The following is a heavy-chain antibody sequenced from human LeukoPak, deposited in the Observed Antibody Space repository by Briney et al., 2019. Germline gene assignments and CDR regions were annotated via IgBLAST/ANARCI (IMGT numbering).Heavy chain of an antibody. J-gene: IGHJ4*02. CDR3: ARSLTIFGVVPLPTLYYFDY. V-gene: IGHV3-7*01. CDR1: GFTFSSYW. CDR2: IKQDGSEK. D-gene: IGHD3-3*01. Sequence: GGSLRLSCAASGFTFSSYWMSWVRQAPGKGLEWVANIKQDGSEKYYVDSVKGRFTISRDNAKNSLYLQMNSLRAEDTAVYYCARSLTIFGVVPLPTLYYFDYWGQGTLVTVSS.